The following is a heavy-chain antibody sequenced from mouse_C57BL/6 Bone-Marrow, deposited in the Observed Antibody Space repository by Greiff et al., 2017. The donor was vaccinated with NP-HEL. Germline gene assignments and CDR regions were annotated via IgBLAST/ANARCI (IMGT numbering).Heavy chain of an antibody. CDR2: IYPGSGST. Sequence: QVQLQQPGAELVKPGASVKMSCKASGYTFTRYWITWVKQRPGQGLEWIGDIYPGSGSTNYHETFKSKAPLTVDTSSSTAYMQLSSLTSEDSAVYYCAREKRNCYGSSFYWYFDVWGTGTTVTVSS. J-gene: IGHJ1*03. CDR3: AREKRNCYGSSFYWYFDV. D-gene: IGHD1-1*01. CDR1: GYTFTRYW. V-gene: IGHV1-55*01.